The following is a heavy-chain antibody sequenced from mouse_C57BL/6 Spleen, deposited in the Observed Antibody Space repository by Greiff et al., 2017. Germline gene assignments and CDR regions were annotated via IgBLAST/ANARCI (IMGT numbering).Heavy chain of an antibody. CDR2: INPGSGGT. J-gene: IGHJ3*01. V-gene: IGHV1-54*01. CDR3: ARSNYDYEFAY. Sequence: QVQLKESGAELVRPGTSVKVSCKASGYAFTNYLIEWVKQRPGQGLEWIGVINPGSGGTNYNEKFKGKATLTADKSSSTAYMQLSSLTSEDSAVYFCARSNYDYEFAYWGQGTLVTVSA. CDR1: GYAFTNYL. D-gene: IGHD2-4*01.